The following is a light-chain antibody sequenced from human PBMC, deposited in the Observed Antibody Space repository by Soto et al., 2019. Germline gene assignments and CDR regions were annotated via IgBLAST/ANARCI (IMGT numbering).Light chain of an antibody. CDR3: CSYAGVNTFDV. V-gene: IGLV2-23*02. CDR2: GVT. CDR1: SSDVGSYNL. J-gene: IGLJ1*01. Sequence: QSALTQPASVSGSPGQSITISCTGTSSDVGSYNLVSWYQQHPGKAPKLMIYGVTKRPSGVSDRFSGSKSGDTASLTVSGLQAEDEADYYCCSYAGVNTFDVFGPGTKLTVL.